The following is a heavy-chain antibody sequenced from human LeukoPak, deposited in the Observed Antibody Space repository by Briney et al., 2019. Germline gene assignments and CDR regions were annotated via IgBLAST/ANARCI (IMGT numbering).Heavy chain of an antibody. D-gene: IGHD3-3*02. CDR1: AFTFSRYG. V-gene: IGHV3-30*02. CDR2: IRNDGSNK. J-gene: IGHJ4*02. CDR3: AKDHFTSLY. Sequence: GGSLRLSCAASAFTFSRYGMHWVRQAPGKGLEWVAFIRNDGSNKHYADSVKGRFTISRDNSKNTLFLQMNSLRPEDTAVDYCAKDHFTSLYWGQGTLVTVSS.